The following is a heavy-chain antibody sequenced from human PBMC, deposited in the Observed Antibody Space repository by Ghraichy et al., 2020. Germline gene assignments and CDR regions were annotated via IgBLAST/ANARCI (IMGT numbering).Heavy chain of an antibody. CDR3: ATEGAFDV. CDR2: IYNDGST. CDR1: GFTVSDYY. V-gene: IGHV3-66*01. Sequence: LSLTCAVSGFTVSDYYMSWVRHAPGKGLDWVSLIYNDGSTYYADSVKGRFTISRDNSKNTLYLQMNSLRAEDTALYYCATEGAFDVWGQGTMVTVSS. J-gene: IGHJ3*01.